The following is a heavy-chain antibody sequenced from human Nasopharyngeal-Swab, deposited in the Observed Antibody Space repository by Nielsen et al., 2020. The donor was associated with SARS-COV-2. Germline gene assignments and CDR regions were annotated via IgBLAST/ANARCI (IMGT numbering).Heavy chain of an antibody. J-gene: IGHJ6*02. CDR2: ISESSSFI. V-gene: IGHV3-21*05. Sequence: GESLKISCAASGFTFSTHSMNWVRQAPGKGLEWLSYISESSSFIYYADSVRGRFTISRDNAKNSLFLQMNSLRAEDTAVYYCARDTGMTARWSGRDVWGQGTAVTVSS. CDR1: GFTFSTHS. CDR3: ARDTGMTARWSGRDV. D-gene: IGHD6-6*01.